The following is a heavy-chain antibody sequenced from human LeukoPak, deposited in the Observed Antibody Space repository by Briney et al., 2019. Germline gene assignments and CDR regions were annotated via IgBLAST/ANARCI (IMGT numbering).Heavy chain of an antibody. CDR3: ARSDSSSWYWRYNWFDP. CDR2: IIPIFGTA. J-gene: IGHJ5*02. D-gene: IGHD6-13*01. CDR1: GGTFSSYA. V-gene: IGHV1-69*05. Sequence: SVKVSCKASGGTFSSYAISWVRQAPGQGLEWMGGIIPIFGTANYAQKFQGRVTITTDESTSTAYMELSSLRSGDTAVYYCARSDSSSWYWRYNWFDPWGQGTLVTVSS.